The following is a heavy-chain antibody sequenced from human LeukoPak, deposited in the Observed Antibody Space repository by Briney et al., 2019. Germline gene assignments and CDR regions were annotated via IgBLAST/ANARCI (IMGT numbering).Heavy chain of an antibody. J-gene: IGHJ4*02. CDR2: IYYSGST. CDR1: GGSISSYY. Sequence: SETLSLTCTVSGGSISSYYWSWLRQPPGKGPEWLGYIYYSGSTNYDPSLKSRVTISVDTSKNQFSLKLSSVTAADTAVYYCARHGRGYSYGYLFDYWGQGTLVTVSS. CDR3: ARHGRGYSYGYLFDY. D-gene: IGHD5-18*01. V-gene: IGHV4-59*08.